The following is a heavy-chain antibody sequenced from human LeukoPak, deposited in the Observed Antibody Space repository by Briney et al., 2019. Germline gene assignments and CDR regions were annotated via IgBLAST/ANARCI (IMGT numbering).Heavy chain of an antibody. D-gene: IGHD1-26*01. CDR3: ARAGQWELDYFDC. J-gene: IGHJ4*02. CDR1: GYTFTGYY. Sequence: GASVKVSCKASGYTFTGYYMHWVRQAPGQGLEWMGWINPNSGGTNYAQKFQGRVTMTRDMSTSTVYMELSSLRPEDTAVYYCARAGQWELDYFDCWGQGTLVTVSS. CDR2: INPNSGGT. V-gene: IGHV1-2*02.